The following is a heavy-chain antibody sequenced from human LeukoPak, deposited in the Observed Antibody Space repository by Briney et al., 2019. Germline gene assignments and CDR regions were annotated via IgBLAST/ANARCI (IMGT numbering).Heavy chain of an antibody. CDR1: GRSISRCAQY. Sequence: PSETLSLICAASGRSISRCAQYWGWIRQSPVKGLEWFGSIYYSGSTYYNPSLKSRVTICVDTSKNQFSLELTSVTAADTAICYCARRRTTFRRLDVCVIWAPGTMVTVS. CDR2: IYYSGST. J-gene: IGHJ3*02. V-gene: IGHV4-39*01. D-gene: IGHD3-16*01. CDR3: ARRRTTFRRLDVCVI.